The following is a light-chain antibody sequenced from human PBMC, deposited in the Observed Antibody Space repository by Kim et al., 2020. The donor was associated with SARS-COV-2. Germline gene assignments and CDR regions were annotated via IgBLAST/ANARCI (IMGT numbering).Light chain of an antibody. V-gene: IGKV1-5*03. J-gene: IGKJ1*01. CDR1: QSISYW. Sequence: DVRMTQSPPTLSASVGDTVTITCRASQSISYWLAWYQQKPGKAPKVLIHAASSLQSGVPSRFSGSGSGRDFTLTISSLQPDDFATYYCQQYNGYSRTFGQGTQVDIK. CDR2: AAS. CDR3: QQYNGYSRT.